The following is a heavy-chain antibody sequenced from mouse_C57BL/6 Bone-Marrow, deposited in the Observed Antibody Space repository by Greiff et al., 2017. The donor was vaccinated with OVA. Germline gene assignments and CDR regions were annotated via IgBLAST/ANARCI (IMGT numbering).Heavy chain of an antibody. Sequence: VQLQQSGPELVKPGASVKISCKASGYTFTDYYMNWVKQSHGKSLEWIGDINPNNGGTSYNQKFKGKATLTVDKSSSTAYMELRSLTSEDSAVYYCARMWYFDVWGTGTTVTVSS. CDR3: ARMWYFDV. J-gene: IGHJ1*03. V-gene: IGHV1-26*01. CDR1: GYTFTDYY. CDR2: INPNNGGT.